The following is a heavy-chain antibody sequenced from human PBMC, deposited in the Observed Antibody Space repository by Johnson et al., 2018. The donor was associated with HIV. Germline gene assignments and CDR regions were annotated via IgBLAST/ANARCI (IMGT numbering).Heavy chain of an antibody. V-gene: IGHV3-23*04. CDR3: ARVATFGVVISDAFDI. D-gene: IGHD3-3*01. CDR1: GFTFSSYA. Sequence: VQLVESGGGLVKPGGSLRLSCAASGFTFSSYAMSWVHQAPGKGLEWVSAISGSGGSTYYADSVKGRFTISRDNSKNTLYLQMNSMRAEDTAVYYCARVATFGVVISDAFDIWGQGTMVTVSS. CDR2: ISGSGGST. J-gene: IGHJ3*02.